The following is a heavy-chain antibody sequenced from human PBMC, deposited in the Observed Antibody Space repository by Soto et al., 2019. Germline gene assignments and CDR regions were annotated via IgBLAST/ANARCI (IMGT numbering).Heavy chain of an antibody. Sequence: GGSLRLSCAAWGFTFRNAWRIWVHQAPGKGLAWVGRIKSKTDGGTTDYAAHMKGRFNISRDDSKNTLYLQMNSLKTEDTAVYYCTTDRGLDAFDIWGQGTMVTVSS. CDR1: GFTFRNAW. CDR2: IKSKTDGGTT. CDR3: TTDRGLDAFDI. J-gene: IGHJ3*02. V-gene: IGHV3-15*01.